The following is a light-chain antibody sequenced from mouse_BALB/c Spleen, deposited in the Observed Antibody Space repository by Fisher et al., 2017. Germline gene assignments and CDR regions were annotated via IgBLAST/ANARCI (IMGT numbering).Light chain of an antibody. CDR1: SSVSSSY. CDR2: DTS. V-gene: IGKV4-74*01. J-gene: IGKJ2*01. Sequence: IVLTQTTAIMSASLGERVTMTCTASSSVSSSYLHWFQQKPGTSPKLWIYDTSKLASGVPARFSGSGSGTSYSLTISRMEAEDAATYYCHQYHRSPYTFGGGTKLEIK. CDR3: HQYHRSPYT.